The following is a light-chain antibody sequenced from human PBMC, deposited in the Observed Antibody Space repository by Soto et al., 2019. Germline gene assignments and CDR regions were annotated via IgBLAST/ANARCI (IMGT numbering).Light chain of an antibody. CDR2: GAS. Sequence: EIVLTQSPGTLSLSPGERATLSCRASQSFSSNFLAWYQQKPGQTPRLLIYGASNRATGIPDRFSDSGSGTDFTLTISRLEPEDFAVYYCQQYDSSPRTFGQGTKVEIK. J-gene: IGKJ1*01. CDR1: QSFSSNF. CDR3: QQYDSSPRT. V-gene: IGKV3-20*01.